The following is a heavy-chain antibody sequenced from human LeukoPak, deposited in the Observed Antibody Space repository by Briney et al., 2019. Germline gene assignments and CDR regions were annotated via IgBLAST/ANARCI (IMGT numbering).Heavy chain of an antibody. D-gene: IGHD3-22*01. J-gene: IGHJ4*02. CDR2: IIPIFGTA. CDR3: ARDLPRKRGYYYDSSGYPFDY. V-gene: IGHV1-69*01. Sequence: SVKVSCKASGGTFSSYAISWVRQAPGQGLEWMGGIIPIFGTANYAQKFQGRVTITADESTSTAYMELSSLRSEDTAVYYCARDLPRKRGYYYDSSGYPFDYWGQRTLATVSS. CDR1: GGTFSSYA.